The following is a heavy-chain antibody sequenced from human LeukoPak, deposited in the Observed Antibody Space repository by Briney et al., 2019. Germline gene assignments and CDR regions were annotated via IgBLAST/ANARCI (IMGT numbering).Heavy chain of an antibody. J-gene: IGHJ4*02. V-gene: IGHV3-7*03. CDR2: IKQDGSEK. Sequence: TGGSLGLSCAASGLTFSNYWMDWVRQAPGKGLEWVANIKQDGSEKNYVDSVKGRFIISRDNAKNSLYLQMNTLRADDTAVYYCARDGFGTGSNWGQGTLVTVSS. CDR3: ARDGFGTGSN. D-gene: IGHD3-16*01. CDR1: GLTFSNYW.